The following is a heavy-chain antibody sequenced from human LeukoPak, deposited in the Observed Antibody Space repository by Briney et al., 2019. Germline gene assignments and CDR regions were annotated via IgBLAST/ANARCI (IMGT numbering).Heavy chain of an antibody. CDR1: GFTFSSYW. CDR2: IKQDGSEK. J-gene: IGHJ4*02. V-gene: IGHV3-7*01. CDR3: ANDRSGYSSTWYS. D-gene: IGHD6-13*01. Sequence: GGSLRLSCAASGFTFSSYWMSWVRQAPGKGLEWVANIKQDGSEKYYVDSVKGRFTISRDNAKNSLYLQMNSLRAEDTALYFCANDRSGYSSTWYSWGQGTLVTVSS.